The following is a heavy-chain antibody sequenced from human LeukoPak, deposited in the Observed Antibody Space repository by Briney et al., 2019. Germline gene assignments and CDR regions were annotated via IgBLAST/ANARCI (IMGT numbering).Heavy chain of an antibody. Sequence: SETLSLTCTVSGGSISSGSYYWSWIRQPAGKGLEWIGRIYTSGSTNYNPSLKSRVTISVDTSKNQFSLKLSSVTAADTAVYYCARLGRGIHYWFDPWGQGTLVTVSS. CDR3: ARLGRGIHYWFDP. D-gene: IGHD2-15*01. CDR1: GGSISSGSYY. V-gene: IGHV4-61*02. J-gene: IGHJ5*02. CDR2: IYTSGST.